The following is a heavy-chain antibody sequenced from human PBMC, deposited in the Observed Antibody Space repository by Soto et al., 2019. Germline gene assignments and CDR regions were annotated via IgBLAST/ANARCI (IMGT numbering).Heavy chain of an antibody. J-gene: IGHJ5*01. V-gene: IGHV4-39*01. CDR2: ISYIGTS. CDR1: GVSLNNDAYY. CDR3: VRQDGDNWFDS. Sequence: QLQLQESGPGLVKPSESLFLMCTVSGVSLNNDAYYWGWVRQPPGMGLGWIGSISYIGTSYYNPSLKSRVTIPVDTSKKQFSLTLTSVTAADTAMYFCVRQDGDNWFDSWGQGALVTFSS. D-gene: IGHD4-17*01.